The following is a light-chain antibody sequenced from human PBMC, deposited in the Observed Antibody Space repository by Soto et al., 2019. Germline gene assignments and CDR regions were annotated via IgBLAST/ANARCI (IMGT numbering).Light chain of an antibody. J-gene: IGKJ1*01. CDR3: QQYGRTSRT. V-gene: IGKV3-20*01. Sequence: IRFAQAPGTLSLSPGEGATLSCRASQSVSTNFFAWYQQKPGPAPRLLIYGASTRATGIPDRFSGSGSGTDFTHTISRLEPEDFAVYYCQQYGRTSRTFGQGTKVDIK. CDR1: QSVSTNF. CDR2: GAS.